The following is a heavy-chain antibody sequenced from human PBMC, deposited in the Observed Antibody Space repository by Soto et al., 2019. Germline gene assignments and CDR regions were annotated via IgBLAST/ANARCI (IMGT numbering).Heavy chain of an antibody. CDR1: GYTFTSFY. J-gene: IGHJ4*02. CDR3: ARGRDGYNLYYFDY. V-gene: IGHV1-46*01. Sequence: ASVKVSCKASGYTFTSFYLHWVRQAPGQGLEWMGIINPSGGSTSYAQNFQGRVTMTRDTSTSTVYMELGSLISEDTAVYFCARGRDGYNLYYFDYWGQGTLVTVSS. D-gene: IGHD5-12*01. CDR2: INPSGGST.